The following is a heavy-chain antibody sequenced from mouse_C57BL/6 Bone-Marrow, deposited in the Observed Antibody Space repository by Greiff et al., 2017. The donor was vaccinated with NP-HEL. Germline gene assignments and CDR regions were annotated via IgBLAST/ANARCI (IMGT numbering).Heavy chain of an antibody. CDR3: ARKGYYGAWFAY. CDR2: IYPRSGNT. J-gene: IGHJ3*01. D-gene: IGHD1-1*01. Sequence: VQLQQSGAELARPGASVKLSCKASGYTFTSYGISWAKQRTGQGLEWIGEIYPRSGNTYYNEKFKGKATLTADKSSSTAYMELRSLTSEDSAVYFCARKGYYGAWFAYWGQGTLVTVSA. V-gene: IGHV1-81*01. CDR1: GYTFTSYG.